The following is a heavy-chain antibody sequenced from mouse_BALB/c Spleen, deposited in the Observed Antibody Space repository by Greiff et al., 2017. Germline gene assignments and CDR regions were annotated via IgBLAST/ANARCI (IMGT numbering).Heavy chain of an antibody. V-gene: IGHV7-3*02. CDR2: IRNKANGYTT. J-gene: IGHJ4*01. CDR3: ARDGSAMDY. Sequence: EVHLVESGGGLVQPGGSLRLSCATSGFTFTDYYMSWVRQPPGKALEWLGFIRNKANGYTTEYSASVKGRFTISRDNSQSILYLQMNTLRAEDSATYYCARDGSAMDYWGQGTSVTVSS. CDR1: GFTFTDYY. D-gene: IGHD1-1*01.